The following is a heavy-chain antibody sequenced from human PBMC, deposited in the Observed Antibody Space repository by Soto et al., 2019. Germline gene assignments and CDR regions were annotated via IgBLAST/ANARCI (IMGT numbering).Heavy chain of an antibody. CDR1: GYTFTSYA. CDR2: INAGNGNT. Sequence: ASVKVSCKASGYTFTSYAMHWVRQAPGQRLEWMGWINAGNGNTKYSQKFRGRVTITRDTSASTAYMELSRLRSDDTAVYYCARVKLQFRWFDPWGQGTLVTVSS. V-gene: IGHV1-3*01. J-gene: IGHJ5*02. D-gene: IGHD5-12*01. CDR3: ARVKLQFRWFDP.